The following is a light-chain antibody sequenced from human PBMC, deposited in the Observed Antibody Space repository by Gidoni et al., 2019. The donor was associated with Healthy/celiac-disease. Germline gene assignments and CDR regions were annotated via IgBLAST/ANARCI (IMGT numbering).Light chain of an antibody. CDR2: GAS. CDR1: QSVSSSY. Sequence: IVLTQSPGTLSLSPGERATLSCRASQSVSSSYLAWYQQKPGQAPRLLIYGASSRATGIPDRLSGSGSGTDFTLTIIRLEPEDFAVYYCQQYGSSPGYTFGQGTKLEIK. CDR3: QQYGSSPGYT. V-gene: IGKV3-20*01. J-gene: IGKJ2*01.